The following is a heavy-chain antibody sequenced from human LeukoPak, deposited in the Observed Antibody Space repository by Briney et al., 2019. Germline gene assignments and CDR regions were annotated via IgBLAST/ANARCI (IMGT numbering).Heavy chain of an antibody. CDR1: GFTFSGSV. CDR3: TRPSELLGIYYYYYVDV. Sequence: GGSLKLSCAASGFTFSGSVIHWVRQASGKGLEWVGRIRTKTDDYATACAASVKGRFAISRDDSKNMAYLQMNSLKTEDTAVYYCTRPSELLGIYYYYYVDVWGKGTTVTVSS. D-gene: IGHD3-10*01. J-gene: IGHJ6*03. V-gene: IGHV3-73*01. CDR2: IRTKTDDYAT.